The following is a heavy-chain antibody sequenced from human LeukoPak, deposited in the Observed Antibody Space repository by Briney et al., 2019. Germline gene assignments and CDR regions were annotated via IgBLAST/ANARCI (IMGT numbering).Heavy chain of an antibody. CDR1: GGSISSYY. V-gene: IGHV4-59*08. J-gene: IGHJ4*02. CDR2: IYYSGST. D-gene: IGHD2-15*01. Sequence: PSETLSLTCTVSGGSISSYYWSWIRQPPGKGLEWIGYIYYSGSTNYNPSLKSRVTISVDTSKNQFSLKLSSVTAADTAVYYCARAICSGGSCYGYYFDYWGQGTLVTVSS. CDR3: ARAICSGGSCYGYYFDY.